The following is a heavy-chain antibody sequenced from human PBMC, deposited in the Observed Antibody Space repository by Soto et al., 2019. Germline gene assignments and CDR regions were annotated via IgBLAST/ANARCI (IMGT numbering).Heavy chain of an antibody. CDR1: GFTFSSYE. Sequence: EVQLVESGGGLVQPGGSLRLSCAASGFTFSSYEMNWVRQAPGKGLEWVSYISSSGSTIYYADSVKGRFTISRDNAKNSLYLQMNSLRAEDTAVYYCAGYDYYGSGKYGMDVWGQGTTVTVSS. J-gene: IGHJ6*02. CDR3: AGYDYYGSGKYGMDV. CDR2: ISSSGSTI. D-gene: IGHD3-10*01. V-gene: IGHV3-48*03.